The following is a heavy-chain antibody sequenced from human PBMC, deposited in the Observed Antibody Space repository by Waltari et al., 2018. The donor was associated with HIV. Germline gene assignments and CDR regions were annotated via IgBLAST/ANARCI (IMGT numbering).Heavy chain of an antibody. D-gene: IGHD1-1*01. CDR1: GFTFSSYA. Sequence: EVQLLESGGGLVQPGGSLRLSCAASGFTFSSYAMSWVRQAPGKGLEWVSAISGSGGSTYYADSVKGRFTISRDNSKNTLYLQMNSLRAEDTAVYYCAKDSPPPGGTGGPSIDYWGQGTLVTVSS. CDR2: ISGSGGST. CDR3: AKDSPPPGGTGGPSIDY. J-gene: IGHJ4*02. V-gene: IGHV3-23*01.